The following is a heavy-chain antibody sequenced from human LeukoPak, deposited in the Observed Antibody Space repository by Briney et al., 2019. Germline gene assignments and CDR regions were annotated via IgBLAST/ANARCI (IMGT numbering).Heavy chain of an antibody. V-gene: IGHV3-23*01. Sequence: PGGSLRLSCAASGFTFSSYAMSWVRQAPGRGLEWVSAISGGGGSTYYADSVKGRFTISRDNSKNTLYLQMNSLRAEDTAVYYCATDRNSGKYYDYWGQGTLVTVSS. CDR3: ATDRNSGKYYDY. D-gene: IGHD1-26*01. CDR2: ISGGGGST. J-gene: IGHJ4*02. CDR1: GFTFSSYA.